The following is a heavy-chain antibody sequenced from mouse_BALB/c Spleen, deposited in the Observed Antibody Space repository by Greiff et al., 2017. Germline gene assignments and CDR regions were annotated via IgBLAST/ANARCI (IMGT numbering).Heavy chain of an antibody. V-gene: IGHV1-54*03. J-gene: IGHJ3*01. CDR2: INPGSGGT. Sequence: QVRLKQSGAELVRPGTSVKVSCKASGYAFTNYLIEWVKQRPGQGLEWIGVINPGSGGTNYNEKFKGKATLTADKSSSTAYMQLSSLTSDDSAVYFCAANYYGSGDWFAYWGQGTLVTVSA. CDR1: GYAFTNYL. D-gene: IGHD1-1*01. CDR3: AANYYGSGDWFAY.